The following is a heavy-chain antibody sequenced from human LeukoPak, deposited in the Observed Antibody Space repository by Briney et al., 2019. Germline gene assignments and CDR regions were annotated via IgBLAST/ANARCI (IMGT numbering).Heavy chain of an antibody. CDR2: INHSGST. D-gene: IGHD3-22*01. J-gene: IGHJ4*02. Sequence: PSETLSLTCTVSGGSISSSSYYWGWIRQPPGKGLEWIGEINHSGSTNYNPSLKSRVTISVDTSKNQFSLKLSSVTAADTAVYYCARARDYYDSSGYYLYYFDYWGQGTLVTVSS. CDR3: ARARDYYDSSGYYLYYFDY. CDR1: GGSISSSSYY. V-gene: IGHV4-39*07.